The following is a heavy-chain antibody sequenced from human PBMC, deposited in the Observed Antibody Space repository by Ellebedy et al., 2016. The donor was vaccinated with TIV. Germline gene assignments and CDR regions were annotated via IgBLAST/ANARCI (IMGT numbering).Heavy chain of an antibody. J-gene: IGHJ4*02. V-gene: IGHV5-51*01. CDR3: ARFLDSSRWYDGGSFDH. CDR1: GYTFKNHW. Sequence: GESLKISXKGSGYTFKNHWIAWVRQMPGKGLEWMGSIYPDDSDTRSSPSFQGQVTMSVDKSLNTAYLQWSSLTASDSAMYYCARFLDSSRWYDGGSFDHWGRGTLVTVSS. CDR2: IYPDDSDT. D-gene: IGHD6-19*01.